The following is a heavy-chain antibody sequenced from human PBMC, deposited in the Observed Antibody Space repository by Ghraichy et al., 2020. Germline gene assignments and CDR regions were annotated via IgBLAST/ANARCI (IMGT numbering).Heavy chain of an antibody. CDR1: GFSFSGYS. CDR3: AREHVASTLIPYYFDF. D-gene: IGHD2-15*01. J-gene: IGHJ4*02. Sequence: GGSLRLSCSASGFSFSGYSMNWLRQAPGKGLEWVVSINYNGNYIYYADSVTGRFTISRDNAKNSLDLELTSLRAEDTAVYYCAREHVASTLIPYYFDFWGQGTQVTVSS. V-gene: IGHV3-21*01. CDR2: INYNGNYI.